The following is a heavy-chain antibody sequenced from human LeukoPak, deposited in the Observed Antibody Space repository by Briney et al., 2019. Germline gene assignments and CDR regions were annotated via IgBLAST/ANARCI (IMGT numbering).Heavy chain of an antibody. V-gene: IGHV3-23*01. D-gene: IGHD4-23*01. CDR1: GFTFSNYA. CDR2: MSGSGSST. J-gene: IGHJ3*02. CDR3: AKVNGGNSEAFDI. Sequence: PGGSLRLSCAVSGFTFSNYAMSWVRQAPGKGLEWVSAMSGSGSSTWYADSVKGRLTISRDNSKNTLFLQMNSLRAEDTAVYYCAKVNGGNSEAFDIWGQGTMVTVSS.